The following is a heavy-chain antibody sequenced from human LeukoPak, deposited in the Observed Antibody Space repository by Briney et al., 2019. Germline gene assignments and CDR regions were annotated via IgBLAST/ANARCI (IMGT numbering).Heavy chain of an antibody. Sequence: ASVKVSCKASGYTFTSYGISWVRQAPGQGLEWMGWISAYNGNTNYAQKLQGRVTMTTDTSTSTAYMELRSLRSDDTAVYYCARLTYSYGYKLFDYWGQGTLVTVSS. CDR2: ISAYNGNT. CDR3: ARLTYSYGYKLFDY. V-gene: IGHV1-18*01. J-gene: IGHJ4*02. D-gene: IGHD5-18*01. CDR1: GYTFTSYG.